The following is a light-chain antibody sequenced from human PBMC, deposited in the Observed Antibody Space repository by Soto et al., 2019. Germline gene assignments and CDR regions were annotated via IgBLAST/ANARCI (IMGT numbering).Light chain of an antibody. V-gene: IGLV3-1*01. CDR2: QDN. CDR1: KLGDKY. CDR3: QTWGRGTHVV. J-gene: IGLJ2*01. Sequence: SYELTQPPAVSVSPGQTASITCSGDKLGDKYASWYQQKPGQSPVLVIHQDNKRPSGIPERFSGSNSGNTATLTISWTQAMDEAHYYCQTWGRGTHVVFGGGTKLTVL.